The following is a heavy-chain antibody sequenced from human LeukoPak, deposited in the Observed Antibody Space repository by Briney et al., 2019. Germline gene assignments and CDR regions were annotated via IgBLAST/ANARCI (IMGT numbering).Heavy chain of an antibody. CDR1: GGSFSGYY. J-gene: IGHJ4*02. V-gene: IGHV4-34*01. Sequence: PSETLSLSCGVYGGSFSGYYWSSIRQPPGKGLEWIGEINPRGSTNYNPSLKSRVTLSADTSKNQFSLTLNSLTAPDTAVYYFARKRLGYYFDYWGQGTLVTVSS. CDR3: ARKRLGYYFDY. D-gene: IGHD6-13*01. CDR2: INPRGST.